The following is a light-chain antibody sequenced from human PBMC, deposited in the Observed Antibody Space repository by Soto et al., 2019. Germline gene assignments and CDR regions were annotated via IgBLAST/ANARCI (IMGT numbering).Light chain of an antibody. J-gene: IGKJ1*01. V-gene: IGKV3-15*01. CDR3: QQYNNWPRT. CDR1: QSISST. Sequence: EIVLTQSPGTLSLSPGERATLSCRASQSISSTQLVWYQHKPGQAPRLLIYGASFRATGMPARFSGSGFGTEFTLTISSLQSEDFAVYYCQQYNNWPRTFGQGTKVDIK. CDR2: GAS.